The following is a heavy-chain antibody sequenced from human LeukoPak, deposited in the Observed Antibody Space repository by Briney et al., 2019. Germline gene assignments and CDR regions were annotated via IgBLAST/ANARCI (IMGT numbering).Heavy chain of an antibody. Sequence: SETLSLTCTVSGGSISGYYWSWIRQPPGKGLQWIGYIYYSGSINYNPSLKSRVTISVDTSNNQFSLNLSSVTAADTAVYYCARGPLVGGYDYWGQGTLVTVSS. J-gene: IGHJ4*02. CDR2: IYYSGSI. V-gene: IGHV4-59*01. D-gene: IGHD5-12*01. CDR3: ARGPLVGGYDY. CDR1: GGSISGYY.